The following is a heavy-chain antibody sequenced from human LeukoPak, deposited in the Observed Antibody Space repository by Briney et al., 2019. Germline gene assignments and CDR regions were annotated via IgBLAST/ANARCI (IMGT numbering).Heavy chain of an antibody. CDR1: GFTFSNAW. Sequence: NPGGSLRLSCAASGFTFSNAWMSWVRQAPGKGLEWVGRIKSKSDGGTTDYAAPVKGRFTISRDDSENTLFLQMNSLKTEDTAVYYCTTDGLMVRGVMHNDWGQGTLVTVSS. D-gene: IGHD3-10*01. V-gene: IGHV3-15*01. CDR3: TTDGLMVRGVMHND. CDR2: IKSKSDGGTT. J-gene: IGHJ4*02.